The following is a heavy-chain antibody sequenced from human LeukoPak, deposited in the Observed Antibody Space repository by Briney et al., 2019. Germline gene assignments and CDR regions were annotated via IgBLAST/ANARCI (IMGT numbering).Heavy chain of an antibody. CDR3: ARTMVRGVQWFDP. D-gene: IGHD3-10*01. CDR1: GGSISSGSYY. J-gene: IGHJ5*02. V-gene: IGHV4-61*02. CDR2: IYTSGST. Sequence: PSQTLSLTCTVSGGSISSGSYYWSWIRQPAGKGLEWIGRIYTSGSTNYNPSLKSRVTISVDTSKNQFYLKLSSVTAADTAVYYCARTMVRGVQWFDPWGQGTLVTVSS.